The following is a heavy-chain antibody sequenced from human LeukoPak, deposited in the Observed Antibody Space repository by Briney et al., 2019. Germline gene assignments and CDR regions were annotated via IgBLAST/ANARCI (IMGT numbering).Heavy chain of an antibody. J-gene: IGHJ6*03. CDR2: IYTSGST. V-gene: IGHV4-61*02. D-gene: IGHD2-15*01. CDR3: ARVQTPFQGAYYYYYMDV. Sequence: SETLSLTCTVSGGSISSGSYYWSWIRQPAGKGLEWIGRIYTSGSTNYNPSLKSRVTISVDTSKNQFSLKLSSVTAADTAVYYCARVQTPFQGAYYYYYMDVWGKGTTVTVSS. CDR1: GGSISSGSYY.